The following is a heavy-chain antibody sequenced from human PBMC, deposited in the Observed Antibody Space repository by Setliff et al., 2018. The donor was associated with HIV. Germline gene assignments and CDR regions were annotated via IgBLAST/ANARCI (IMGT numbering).Heavy chain of an antibody. J-gene: IGHJ3*01. Sequence: SETLSLTCSVSGGSISSGSYYWTWIRQPAGKGPEWIRHIYTNGYTNYNPSLKSRVTISVDTSKNQFSLRLTSVTAADTAVYYCARAPPGIQNDAFDVWGQGTMVTVSS. CDR3: ARAPPGIQNDAFDV. V-gene: IGHV4-61*09. CDR1: GGSISSGSYY. CDR2: IYTNGYT.